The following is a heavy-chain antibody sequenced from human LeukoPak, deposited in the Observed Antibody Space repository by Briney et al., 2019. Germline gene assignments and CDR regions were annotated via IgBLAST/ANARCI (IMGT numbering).Heavy chain of an antibody. CDR3: ARESDGSSLYRYFDY. CDR1: GFTFSSYE. V-gene: IGHV3-48*03. J-gene: IGHJ4*02. Sequence: GGSLRLSCAASGFTFSSYEMNWVRQAPGKGLEWVSYISSSGSTIYYADSVKGRFTISRDNAKNSLYLQMNSLRAEDTAVYYCARESDGSSLYRYFDYWGQGTLVTVSS. CDR2: ISSSGSTI. D-gene: IGHD6-13*01.